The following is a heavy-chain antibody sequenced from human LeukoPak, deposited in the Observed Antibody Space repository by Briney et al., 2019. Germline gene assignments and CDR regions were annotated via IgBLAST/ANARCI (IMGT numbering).Heavy chain of an antibody. J-gene: IGHJ4*02. V-gene: IGHV4-34*01. CDR3: ARGFRWTGIFDY. D-gene: IGHD3/OR15-3a*01. Sequence: SETLSLTCAVYGGSFSGYYWSWIRQPPGKGLEWIGEINHSGSTNYNPSLKSRVTISVDTSKNQFSLKLSSVAAADTAVYYCARGFRWTGIFDYWGQGTLVTVSS. CDR2: INHSGST. CDR1: GGSFSGYY.